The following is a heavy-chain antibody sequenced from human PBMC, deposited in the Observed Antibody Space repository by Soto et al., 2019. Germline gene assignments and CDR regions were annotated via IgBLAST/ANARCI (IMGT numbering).Heavy chain of an antibody. Sequence: GASVKVSFKASGYTFTSYGISWVRQAPGQGLEWMGWISAYNGNTNYAQKLQGRVTMTTDTSTSTAYMELRSLRSDDTAVYYCARDRPRGITMIVVVGAFDIWGQGTMVTVSS. CDR3: ARDRPRGITMIVVVGAFDI. V-gene: IGHV1-18*01. CDR1: GYTFTSYG. D-gene: IGHD3-22*01. J-gene: IGHJ3*02. CDR2: ISAYNGNT.